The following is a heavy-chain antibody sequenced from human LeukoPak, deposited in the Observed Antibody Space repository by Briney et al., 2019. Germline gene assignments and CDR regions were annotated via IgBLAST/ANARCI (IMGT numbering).Heavy chain of an antibody. CDR2: IKQDGSER. Sequence: PGGSLRLSCVVSGFTFSSYWMTWVRQAPGKGLEWVANIKQDGSERYYVDSVKGRFIISRDNAQNSLYLQMNSLRAEDMAVYYCARTHSSGYPNFDYRGQGTLVIVSS. CDR3: ARTHSSGYPNFDY. D-gene: IGHD3-22*01. J-gene: IGHJ4*02. CDR1: GFTFSSYW. V-gene: IGHV3-7*04.